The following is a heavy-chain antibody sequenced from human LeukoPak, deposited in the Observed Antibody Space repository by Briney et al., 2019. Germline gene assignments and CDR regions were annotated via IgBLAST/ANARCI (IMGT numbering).Heavy chain of an antibody. CDR2: IYPGDSDT. J-gene: IGHJ4*02. D-gene: IGHD1-26*01. V-gene: IGHV5-51*01. Sequence: TGESLQISCKGSGCSFTSYWIGWVRQMPGKGLEWMGIIYPGDSDTRYSPSFQGQVTISADKSISTAYLQWSSLKASDTAMYYCARCEGRTGASEFDYWGQGTLVTVSS. CDR3: ARCEGRTGASEFDY. CDR1: GCSFTSYW.